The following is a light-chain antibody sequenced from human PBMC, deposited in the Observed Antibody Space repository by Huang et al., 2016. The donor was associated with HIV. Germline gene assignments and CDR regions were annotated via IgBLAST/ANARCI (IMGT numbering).Light chain of an antibody. CDR3: QQYYASPQT. CDR1: QSVFSTSANKDY. V-gene: IGKV4-1*01. CDR2: WAS. J-gene: IGKJ1*01. Sequence: DIVMAQSPGSLAVSLGARATLTGRSSQSVFSTSANKDYLAWFQQKPGQPPKLLLVWASTREVGVPDLCSSGGSGTHFTLTIGKLEADDAATYCCQQYYASPQTFGQGTRV.